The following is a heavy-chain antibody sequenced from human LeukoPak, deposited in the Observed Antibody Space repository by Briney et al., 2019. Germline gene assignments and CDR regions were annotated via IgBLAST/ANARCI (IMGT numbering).Heavy chain of an antibody. D-gene: IGHD5-12*01. CDR1: GFTFSSYA. CDR3: ARGGVGSGYGIDGDFDY. CDR2: ISYDGSNK. J-gene: IGHJ4*02. V-gene: IGHV3-30*04. Sequence: GGSLRLSCAASGFTFSSYAMHWVRQAPGKGLEWVAVISYDGSNKYYADSVKGRFTISRDNSKSTLYLQMNSLRAEDTAVYYCARGGVGSGYGIDGDFDYWGQGTLVTVSS.